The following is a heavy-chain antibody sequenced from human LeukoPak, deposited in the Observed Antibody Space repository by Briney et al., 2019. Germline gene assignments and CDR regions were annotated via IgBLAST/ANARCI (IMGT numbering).Heavy chain of an antibody. J-gene: IGHJ4*02. V-gene: IGHV4-38-2*01. CDR3: ARHLVVPAANIDY. Sequence: SETLSLTCAVSGYSISSGYYWGWIRQPPGKGLEWIGSIYHSGSTYYNPSLKSRVTISVDTSKHQFSLKLSSVTAADTAVYYCARHLVVPAANIDYWGQGTLVTVSS. CDR1: GYSISSGYY. D-gene: IGHD2-2*01. CDR2: IYHSGST.